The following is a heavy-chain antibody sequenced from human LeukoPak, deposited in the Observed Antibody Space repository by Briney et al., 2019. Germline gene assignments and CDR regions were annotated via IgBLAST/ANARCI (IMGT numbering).Heavy chain of an antibody. D-gene: IGHD6-19*01. CDR1: GGSFSGYY. Sequence: SETLSLTCAVYGGSFSGYYWSWIRQPPGKGLEWIGEINHSGSTNYNPSLKSRVTISVDTSKNQFSLKLSSVTAADTAVYYCPIAVAGIGAFDIWGQGTMVTVSS. CDR3: PIAVAGIGAFDI. CDR2: INHSGST. J-gene: IGHJ3*02. V-gene: IGHV4-34*01.